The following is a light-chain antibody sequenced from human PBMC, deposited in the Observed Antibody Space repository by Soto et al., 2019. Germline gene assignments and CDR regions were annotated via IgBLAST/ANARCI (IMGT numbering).Light chain of an antibody. V-gene: IGKV3-11*01. CDR1: QSVRSY. CDR2: DAS. Sequence: ETVLTQSPATLSLSPGERASLSCRASQSVRSYLAWYQQKPGQAPRLLIYDASNRATGIPARFSGSGSGTDFTLTISSLEPEDSAVYYCQQRSYWPTFGQGTRLEIK. CDR3: QQRSYWPT. J-gene: IGKJ5*01.